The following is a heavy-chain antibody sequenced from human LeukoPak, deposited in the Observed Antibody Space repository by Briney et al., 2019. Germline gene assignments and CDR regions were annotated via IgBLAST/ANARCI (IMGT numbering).Heavy chain of an antibody. D-gene: IGHD3-22*01. Sequence: PGGSLRLSCAACGFTFSSYWMSLVRQAPGKGLEWVANIKQDGSEKYYVDSVKGRFTISRDNAKNSLYLQMNSLRAEDTAVYYCARDGDSSGYYPDAFDIWGQGTMVTVSS. CDR3: ARDGDSSGYYPDAFDI. J-gene: IGHJ3*02. CDR1: GFTFSSYW. V-gene: IGHV3-7*01. CDR2: IKQDGSEK.